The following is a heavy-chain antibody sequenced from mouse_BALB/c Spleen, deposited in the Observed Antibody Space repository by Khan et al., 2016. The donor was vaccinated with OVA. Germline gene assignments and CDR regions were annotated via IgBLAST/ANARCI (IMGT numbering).Heavy chain of an antibody. CDR1: GYTFTNYG. CDR3: ASGDYWYFDD. D-gene: IGHD2-13*01. CDR2: INTYTGDT. V-gene: IGHV9-3-1*01. J-gene: IGHJ1*01. Sequence: QIQFLQSGPELKKPGQTVKISCRASGYTFTNYGMSWVKQAPGKGLKWMGWINTYTGDTTYVDDFKGRFAFSLETSASTSYLQFNNLKNEDTATYFCASGDYWYFDDWGEGTTLTVSS.